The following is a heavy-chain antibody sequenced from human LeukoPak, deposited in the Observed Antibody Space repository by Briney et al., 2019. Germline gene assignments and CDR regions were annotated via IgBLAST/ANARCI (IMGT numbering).Heavy chain of an antibody. D-gene: IGHD3-9*01. J-gene: IGHJ4*02. CDR2: ISGSGGST. Sequence: GGSLRLSCAASGFTFSSYAMSWVRQAPGKGLEWVSAISGSGGSTYYADSVEGRFTISRDNSKNTLYLQMNSLRAEDTAVYYCAKGSFHYDILTGYADYFDYWGQGTLVTVSS. V-gene: IGHV3-23*01. CDR1: GFTFSSYA. CDR3: AKGSFHYDILTGYADYFDY.